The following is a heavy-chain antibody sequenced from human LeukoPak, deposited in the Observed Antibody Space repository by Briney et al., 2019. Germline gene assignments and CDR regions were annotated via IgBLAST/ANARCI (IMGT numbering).Heavy chain of an antibody. V-gene: IGHV4-34*01. J-gene: IGHJ4*02. CDR2: INHSGST. CDR3: ARGRAVAGTMVPIDY. D-gene: IGHD6-19*01. Sequence: SETLSLTCAVYGGSFSGYYWSWIRQPPGKGLEWIGEINHSGSTNYNPSLKSRVTISVDTSQNQFSLKLSSVTAADTAVYYCARGRAVAGTMVPIDYWGQGTLVTVSS. CDR1: GGSFSGYY.